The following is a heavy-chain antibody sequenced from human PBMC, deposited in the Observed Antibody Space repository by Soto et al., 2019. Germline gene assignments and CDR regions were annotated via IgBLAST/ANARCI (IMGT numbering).Heavy chain of an antibody. CDR2: IYYSGST. Sequence: PSETLSLTCTVSGGSVSSGSYYWSWIRQPPGKGLEWIGYIYYSGSTNYNPSLKSRVTISVDTSKNQFSLKLSSVTAADTAVYYCARDRRYSDSSGYYLDYWGQGTLVTVSS. D-gene: IGHD3-22*01. CDR3: ARDRRYSDSSGYYLDY. V-gene: IGHV4-61*01. J-gene: IGHJ4*02. CDR1: GGSVSSGSYY.